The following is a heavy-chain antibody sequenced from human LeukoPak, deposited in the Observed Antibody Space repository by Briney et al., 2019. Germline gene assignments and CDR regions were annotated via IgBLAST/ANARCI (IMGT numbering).Heavy chain of an antibody. Sequence: SETLSLTCTVSGGSISSYYWGWIRQPPGKGLEWIGYIYYSGNTNYNPSLKSRVTISVDTSKDQFSLKLSSVTAADTAVYYCARLTHLGWYFDLWGRGTLVTVSS. D-gene: IGHD3-16*01. CDR3: ARLTHLGWYFDL. V-gene: IGHV4-59*08. CDR1: GGSISSYY. CDR2: IYYSGNT. J-gene: IGHJ2*01.